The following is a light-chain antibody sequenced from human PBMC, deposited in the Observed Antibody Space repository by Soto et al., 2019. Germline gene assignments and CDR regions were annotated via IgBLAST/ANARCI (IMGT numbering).Light chain of an antibody. V-gene: IGKV3-11*01. J-gene: IGKJ4*01. CDR3: QHGSNWPPVT. CDR2: DTS. CDR1: QSISSS. Sequence: EIVLTQSLVTLSLSPGEGATLSCRASQSISSSLAWYQHKRGQAPRLLIYDTSKRATGIPARFSGGGSGTDFTLTISSLEPEDFAVYYCQHGSNWPPVTFGGGTKVEIK.